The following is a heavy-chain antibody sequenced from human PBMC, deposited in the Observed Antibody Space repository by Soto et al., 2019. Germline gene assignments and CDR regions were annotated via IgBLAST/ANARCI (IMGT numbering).Heavy chain of an antibody. J-gene: IGHJ4*02. V-gene: IGHV3-9*01. CDR2: ISWNSGSI. CDR1: GFTFDDYA. D-gene: IGHD6-19*01. CDR3: AKGSSAAPFDY. Sequence: GGSLRLSCAASGFTFDDYAMHWVRQAPGKGLECVSGISWNSGSIGYADSVKGRFTISRDNAKNSLYLQMNSLRAEDTALYYCAKGSSAAPFDYWGQGTLVTVSS.